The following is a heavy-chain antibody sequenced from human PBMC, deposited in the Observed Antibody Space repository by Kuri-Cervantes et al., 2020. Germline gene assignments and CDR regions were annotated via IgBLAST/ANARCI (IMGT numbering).Heavy chain of an antibody. J-gene: IGHJ5*02. Sequence: ASVKVSCKASGYTFTGYYMHWVRQAPGQGLEWMGWINPNSGGTNYAQKFQGRVTMTRDTSISTAYMELSSLRSEDTAVYYCARQELPYSGGSCYWFDPWGQGTLVTVSS. V-gene: IGHV1-2*02. CDR1: GYTFTGYY. CDR2: INPNSGGT. D-gene: IGHD2-15*01. CDR3: ARQELPYSGGSCYWFDP.